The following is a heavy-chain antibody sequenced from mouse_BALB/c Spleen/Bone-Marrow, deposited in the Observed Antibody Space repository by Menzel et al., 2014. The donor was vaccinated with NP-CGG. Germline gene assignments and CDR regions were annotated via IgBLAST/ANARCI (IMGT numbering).Heavy chain of an antibody. Sequence: EVQLVESGAELVKPGASVKLSCTASGFNIKDTYMHWVKQRPEQGLERIGRIDPANGNTKYDPKFQGKATITADTSSNTAYLQLSSLTSEDTAVYYCASYYYGSSSFAHWGQGTMVTVSA. V-gene: IGHV14-3*02. CDR2: IDPANGNT. CDR1: GFNIKDTY. D-gene: IGHD1-1*01. CDR3: ASYYYGSSSFAH. J-gene: IGHJ3*01.